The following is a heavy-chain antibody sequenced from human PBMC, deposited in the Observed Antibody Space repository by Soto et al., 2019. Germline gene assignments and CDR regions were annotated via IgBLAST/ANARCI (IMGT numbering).Heavy chain of an antibody. J-gene: IGHJ4*02. CDR2: IYSDGRT. V-gene: IGHV3-53*02. CDR3: ARCSGWYGQCYFDC. Sequence: DVQLVETGGGLIQPGGSLRLSCAATGFIVSASYMSWVRQAPGKGLEWVSVIYSDGRTYYADSVKGRFTISRDNSKNTLYLQMNSPSAEDTAVYYSARCSGWYGQCYFDCWGQGTLVTVSS. CDR1: GFIVSASY. D-gene: IGHD6-13*01.